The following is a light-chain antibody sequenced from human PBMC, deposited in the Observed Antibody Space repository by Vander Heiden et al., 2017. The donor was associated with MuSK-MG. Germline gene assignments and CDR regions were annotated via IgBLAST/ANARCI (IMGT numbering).Light chain of an antibody. CDR3: SSYTSSSTPYV. Sequence: QSALTQPASVSGSPGQSLTISCTGHSSDVGGYNYVSWYQQHPGKAPKLMIYDVSNRPSGVSNRFSGSKSGNTASLTISGLQAEDEADYYCSSYTSSSTPYVFGTGTKVTVL. V-gene: IGLV2-14*01. CDR2: DVS. CDR1: SSDVGGYNY. J-gene: IGLJ1*01.